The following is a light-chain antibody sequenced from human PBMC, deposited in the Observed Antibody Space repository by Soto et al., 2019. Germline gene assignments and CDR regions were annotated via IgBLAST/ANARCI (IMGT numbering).Light chain of an antibody. J-gene: IGLJ3*02. CDR1: SSDVGGYDY. CDR2: EVT. Sequence: QSALTQPPSASGSPGQSVTISCTGTSSDVGGYDYVSWYQQRPGKAPKLLIHEVTKRPSGVPDRFSGSKSGNTASLTVSGLQAEDEADYYCTSHASSILWVFGGGTKLTVL. CDR3: TSHASSILWV. V-gene: IGLV2-8*01.